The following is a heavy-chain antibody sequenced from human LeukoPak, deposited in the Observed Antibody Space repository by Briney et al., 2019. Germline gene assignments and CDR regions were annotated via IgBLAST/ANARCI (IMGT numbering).Heavy chain of an antibody. CDR3: ASAPQLLWFGELGMGV. CDR1: GGSISSSNW. D-gene: IGHD3-10*01. V-gene: IGHV4-4*02. Sequence: SETLSLTCAVSGGSISSSNWWSWVRQPPGKGLEWIGEIYHSGSTNYNPCLKSRVTISVDKSKNQFSLKLSSVTAADTAVYYCASAPQLLWFGELGMGVWGKGTTVTVSS. J-gene: IGHJ6*04. CDR2: IYHSGST.